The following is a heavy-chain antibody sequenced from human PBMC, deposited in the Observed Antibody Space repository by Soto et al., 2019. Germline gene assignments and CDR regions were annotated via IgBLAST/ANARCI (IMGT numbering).Heavy chain of an antibody. CDR3: VRQGIGNLHGLVDV. V-gene: IGHV4-59*08. J-gene: IGHJ6*02. Sequence: QVQLQQSGPGLVKPSETLSLTCTVSSGPSSSHNWGWIRQSPGRGLEWIGYVYNTGGTSHNPSLKSRVTISADTSANHISLTLSFVTAADTAIYYCVRQGIGNLHGLVDVWGQGTTVSVSS. CDR1: SGPSSSHN. CDR2: VYNTGGT. D-gene: IGHD1-1*01.